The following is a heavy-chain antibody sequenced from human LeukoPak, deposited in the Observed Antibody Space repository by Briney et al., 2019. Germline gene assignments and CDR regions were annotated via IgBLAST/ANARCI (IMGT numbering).Heavy chain of an antibody. D-gene: IGHD4-17*01. CDR2: ILPIVNTA. CDR3: ARLTIGDYGDRESGFDY. CDR1: GYTFTSYG. V-gene: IGHV1-69*13. Sequence: SVKVSCKASGYTFTSYGISWVRQAPGQELEWMGGILPIVNTADYAQKFQGRVTITADESTSTAYMDLSSLRSEDTAVYYCARLTIGDYGDRESGFDYWGQGTLVTVSS. J-gene: IGHJ4*02.